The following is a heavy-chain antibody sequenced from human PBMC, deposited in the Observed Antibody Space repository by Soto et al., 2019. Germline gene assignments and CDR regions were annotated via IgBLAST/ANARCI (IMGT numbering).Heavy chain of an antibody. CDR1: GYTFTGYC. V-gene: IGHV1-2*04. J-gene: IGHJ6*02. Sequence: GASVKVSCKASGYTFTGYCMHWVRQAPGQGLEWMGWINPNSGGTNYAQKFQGWVTMTRDTSISTAYMELSRLRSDDTAVYYCARGRYCSSTSCYTGYYYYGMDVWGQGTTVTVSS. CDR2: INPNSGGT. CDR3: ARGRYCSSTSCYTGYYYYGMDV. D-gene: IGHD2-2*02.